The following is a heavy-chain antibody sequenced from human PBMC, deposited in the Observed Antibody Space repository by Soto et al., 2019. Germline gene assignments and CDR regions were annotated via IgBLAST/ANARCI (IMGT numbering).Heavy chain of an antibody. J-gene: IGHJ4*02. CDR1: GFTFSSYA. Sequence: LRLSCAASGFTFSSYAMSWVRQAPGKGLEWVSAISGSDGRTYYADSVKGRFTISRDNSKNTLYLQMNSLRAEDTAVYYCAKIVHIFTPQPFDYWGQGTLVTVSS. CDR2: ISGSDGRT. CDR3: AKIVHIFTPQPFDY. D-gene: IGHD5-12*01. V-gene: IGHV3-23*01.